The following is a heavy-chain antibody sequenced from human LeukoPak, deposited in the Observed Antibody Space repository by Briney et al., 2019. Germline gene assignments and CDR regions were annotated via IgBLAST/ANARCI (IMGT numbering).Heavy chain of an antibody. CDR3: ARDSGGYSSSSESGYFDY. J-gene: IGHJ4*02. CDR2: ISYDGSNK. D-gene: IGHD6-6*01. CDR1: GFTFSTYA. V-gene: IGHV3-30-3*01. Sequence: GGSLRLSCTAFGFTFSTYAMHWVRQAPGKGLEWVAVISYDGSNKYYADSVKGRFTISRDNSKNTLYLQMNSLRAEDTAVYYCARDSGGYSSSSESGYFDYWGQGTLVTVSS.